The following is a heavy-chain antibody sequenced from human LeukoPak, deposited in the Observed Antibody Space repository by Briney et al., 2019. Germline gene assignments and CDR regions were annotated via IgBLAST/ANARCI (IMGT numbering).Heavy chain of an antibody. CDR2: IRSKAYGETA. V-gene: IGHV3-49*03. D-gene: IGHD1-1*01. Sequence: GGSLRLSCTASGFTFGDFAMSWFRQAPGKGREWVGFIRSKAYGETADYAASVKGRFTISRDDSKAIAYLQMNSLKTEDTAVYHCTRDRGAYNLYDYWGQGTLVTVSS. CDR1: GFTFGDFA. J-gene: IGHJ4*02. CDR3: TRDRGAYNLYDY.